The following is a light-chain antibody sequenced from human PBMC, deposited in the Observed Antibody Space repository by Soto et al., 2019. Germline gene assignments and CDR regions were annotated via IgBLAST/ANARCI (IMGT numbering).Light chain of an antibody. V-gene: IGKV1D-16*01. CDR2: AAS. CDR1: QGISSW. Sequence: IQMTRSPSSLSASVGDRVTITCRASQGISSWLAWYQQKPEKAPKSLIYAASSLQSGVPSRLSGRASPPDLTLTITTLQPEAFAPPYCQQSNSYPISFAQGTRLEIK. CDR3: QQSNSYPIS. J-gene: IGKJ5*01.